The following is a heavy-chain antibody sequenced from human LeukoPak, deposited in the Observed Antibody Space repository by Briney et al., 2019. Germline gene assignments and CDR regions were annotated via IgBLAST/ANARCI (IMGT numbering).Heavy chain of an antibody. Sequence: GGSLRLSCAVSGFTLSHFMMIWVRQAPGKGLECVAVISYDGNNKYYADSVNGRFTISRDNSKNTLFLQMNSLRTEDTAIYHCARGGNWGYFDYWGQGTLVTVSS. V-gene: IGHV3-30*04. CDR1: GFTLSHFM. CDR2: ISYDGNNK. J-gene: IGHJ4*02. D-gene: IGHD7-27*01. CDR3: ARGGNWGYFDY.